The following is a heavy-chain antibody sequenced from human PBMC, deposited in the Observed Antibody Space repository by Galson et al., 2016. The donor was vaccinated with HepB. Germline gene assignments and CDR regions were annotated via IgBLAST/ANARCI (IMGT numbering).Heavy chain of an antibody. Sequence: LRLSCAASGFTFSTYSMDWVRQAPGKGLEWISYISTSSSTIYYADSVKGRFTISRDNAKNSLYLQMNSLRDEDTAVYYCAREIPSRGKSDYWGQGTLVTVSS. D-gene: IGHD3-10*01. CDR2: ISTSSSTI. CDR1: GFTFSTYS. J-gene: IGHJ4*02. V-gene: IGHV3-48*02. CDR3: AREIPSRGKSDY.